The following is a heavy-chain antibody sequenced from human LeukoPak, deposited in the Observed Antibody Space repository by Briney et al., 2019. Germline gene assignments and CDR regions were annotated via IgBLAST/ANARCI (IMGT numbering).Heavy chain of an antibody. J-gene: IGHJ4*02. D-gene: IGHD3-10*01. CDR3: AKGPWFGELLHPFDY. CDR1: GFTFSSYA. Sequence: PGGSLRLSCSASGFTFSSYAMHWVRQAPGKGLEWVSDISGGGSNTYYADSVKGRFTISRDNSENTLYLQMNSLRAEDTAVYYCAKGPWFGELLHPFDYWGQGTLVTVSS. CDR2: ISGGGSNT. V-gene: IGHV3-23*01.